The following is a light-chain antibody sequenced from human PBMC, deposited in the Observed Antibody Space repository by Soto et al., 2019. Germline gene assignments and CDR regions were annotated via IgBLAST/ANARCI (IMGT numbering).Light chain of an antibody. V-gene: IGKV1-5*03. CDR1: QSISSW. J-gene: IGKJ5*01. Sequence: DIQMTQSPSTLSASVGDRVTITCRASQSISSWLAWYQQKPGKAPKLLIYKASTLKSGVPSRFSGSGSGTDFTLTISSLQPEDFATYYCQQSYNTPFTFGQGTRLEIK. CDR2: KAS. CDR3: QQSYNTPFT.